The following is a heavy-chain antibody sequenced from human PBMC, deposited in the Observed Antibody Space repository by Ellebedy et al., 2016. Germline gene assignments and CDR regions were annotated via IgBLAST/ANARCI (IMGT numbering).Heavy chain of an antibody. V-gene: IGHV4-59*02. J-gene: IGHJ4*02. D-gene: IGHD6-6*01. CDR2: VFYGGST. CDR1: GGSVSTYS. CDR3: ARDVSLYSSSPSFDF. Sequence: SETLSLXXSVSGGSVSTYSWTWIRQAPGRGLEWIGYVFYGGSTKYKASLRSRVTISLDSSNNQFSLRLTSVAAADTAVYYCARDVSLYSSSPSFDFWGQGILVTVSS.